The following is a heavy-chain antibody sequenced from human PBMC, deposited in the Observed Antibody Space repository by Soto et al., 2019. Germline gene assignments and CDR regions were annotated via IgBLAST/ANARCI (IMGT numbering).Heavy chain of an antibody. Sequence: GSLRLSCAASGFTFSSYGMHWVRQAPGKGLEWVAVISYDGSNKYYADSVKGRFTISRDNSKNTLYLQMNSLRAEDTAVYYCAKIYYYDSSGYPPYFDYWGQGTLVTVSS. J-gene: IGHJ4*02. V-gene: IGHV3-30*18. CDR3: AKIYYYDSSGYPPYFDY. D-gene: IGHD3-22*01. CDR1: GFTFSSYG. CDR2: ISYDGSNK.